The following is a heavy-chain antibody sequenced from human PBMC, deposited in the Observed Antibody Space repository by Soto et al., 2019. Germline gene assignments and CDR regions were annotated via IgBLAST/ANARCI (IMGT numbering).Heavy chain of an antibody. CDR1: GGTFSSYA. V-gene: IGHV1-69*01. CDR3: ARDRHNSWRQLWRGGHFDY. Sequence: QVQLVQSGAEVKKPGSSVKVSCKASGGTFSSYAISWVRQAPGQGLEWMGGIIPIFGTANYAQKFQGRVTITADESTSTASMELSSLRSEDTAVYYCARDRHNSWRQLWRGGHFDYWGKGTLVTVSS. D-gene: IGHD5-18*01. CDR2: IIPIFGTA. J-gene: IGHJ4*02.